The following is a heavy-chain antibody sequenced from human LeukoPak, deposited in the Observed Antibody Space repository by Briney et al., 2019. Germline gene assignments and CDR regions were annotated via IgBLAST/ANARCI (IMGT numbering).Heavy chain of an antibody. J-gene: IGHJ6*02. CDR3: ATPRLLRSYGMDV. CDR1: GYTFTSYG. CDR2: ISAYNGNT. V-gene: IGHV1-18*01. D-gene: IGHD2-15*01. Sequence: ASVKVSCKASGYTFTSYGISWVRQAPGQGLEWMGWISAYNGNTNYAQKLQGRVTMTTDTSTRTAYMELMSLRSDDPAVYYCATPRLLRSYGMDVWGQGTTVTVSS.